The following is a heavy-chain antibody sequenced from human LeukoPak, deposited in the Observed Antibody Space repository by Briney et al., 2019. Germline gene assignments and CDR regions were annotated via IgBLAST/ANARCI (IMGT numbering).Heavy chain of an antibody. J-gene: IGHJ6*02. CDR1: GFTFSSYA. V-gene: IGHV3-30*04. Sequence: GRSLRLSCAASGFTFSSYAMHWVRQAPDKGLEWVAVISYDGSNKYYADSVKGRFTISRDNSKNTLYLQMNSLRAEDTAVYYCARDPAEQQLVAGNYYYYYGMDVWGQGTTVTVSS. CDR3: ARDPAEQQLVAGNYYYYYGMDV. D-gene: IGHD6-13*01. CDR2: ISYDGSNK.